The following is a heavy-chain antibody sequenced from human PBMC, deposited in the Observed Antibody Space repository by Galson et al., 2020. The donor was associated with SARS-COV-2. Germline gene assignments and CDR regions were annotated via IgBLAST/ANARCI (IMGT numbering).Heavy chain of an antibody. CDR1: GVTISSDS. Sequence: GGTLRLTCIVSGVTISSDSMHWVRQAPGQGLEHDLGISSSWDNTYYASSVKDRFTISRDNSKMTQYLQMGSLRSEDVAVYYCARAGQYWGQGALVTVSS. J-gene: IGHJ4*02. CDR3: ARAGQY. CDR2: ISSSWDNT. V-gene: IGHV3-64*01.